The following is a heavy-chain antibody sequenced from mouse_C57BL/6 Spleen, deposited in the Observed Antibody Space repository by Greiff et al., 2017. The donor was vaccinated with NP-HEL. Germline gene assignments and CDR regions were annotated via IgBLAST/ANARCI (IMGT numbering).Heavy chain of an antibody. CDR1: GYAFSSSW. CDR2: IYPGDGDT. D-gene: IGHD1-1*01. V-gene: IGHV1-82*01. J-gene: IGHJ3*01. CDR3: ASHYGSSQAWFAY. Sequence: VQGVESGPELVKPGASVKISCKASGYAFSSSWMNWVKQRPGKGLEWIGRIYPGDGDTNYNGKFKGKATRTADKSSSTAYMQLSSLTSEDSAVYFCASHYGSSQAWFAYWGQGTLVTVSA.